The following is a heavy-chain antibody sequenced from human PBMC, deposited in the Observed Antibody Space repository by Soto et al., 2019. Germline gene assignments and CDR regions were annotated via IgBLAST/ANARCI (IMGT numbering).Heavy chain of an antibody. D-gene: IGHD5-12*01. CDR1: GDSVSSNSAA. CDR3: ARARRDGYTYYYYYGMDV. Sequence: SQTLSLTCAISGDSVSSNSAAWNWIRQSPSRGLEWLGRTYYRSKWYNDYAVSVKSRITINPDTSKNQFSLQLNSVTPEDTAVYYCARARRDGYTYYYYYGMDVWGQGTTVTVSS. J-gene: IGHJ6*02. CDR2: TYYRSKWYN. V-gene: IGHV6-1*01.